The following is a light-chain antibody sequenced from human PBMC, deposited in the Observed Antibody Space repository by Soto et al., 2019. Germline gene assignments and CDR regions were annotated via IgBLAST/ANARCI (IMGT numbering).Light chain of an antibody. Sequence: QSVLTQPASVSGSPGQSITISCTGTSSDVGGYNYVSWYQQYPGKAPKLMIYDVSKRTSGVSNRFSGSKSGNTASLTISGLQAEDEADYYCSSYTSRSTSVVFGVGTKLTVL. CDR3: SSYTSRSTSVV. CDR1: SSDVGGYNY. CDR2: DVS. J-gene: IGLJ2*01. V-gene: IGLV2-14*01.